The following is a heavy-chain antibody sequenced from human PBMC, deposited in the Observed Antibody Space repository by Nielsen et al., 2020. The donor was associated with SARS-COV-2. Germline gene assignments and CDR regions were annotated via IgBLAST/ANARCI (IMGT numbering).Heavy chain of an antibody. J-gene: IGHJ3*02. D-gene: IGHD3-3*01. CDR3: AIIWSGYTDAFDI. CDR1: GFSVSCHD. CDR2: ISSSSSYI. V-gene: IGHV3-21*01. Sequence: GEFLKTSCAASGFSVSCHDMSWVRQAPGKGLEWVSAISSSSSYIYYADSVKGRFTISRDNAKNSLYLQMNSLRAEDTAVYYCAIIWSGYTDAFDIWGQGTMVTVSS.